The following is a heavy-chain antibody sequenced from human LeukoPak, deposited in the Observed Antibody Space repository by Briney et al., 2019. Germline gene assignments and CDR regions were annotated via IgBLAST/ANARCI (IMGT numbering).Heavy chain of an antibody. CDR2: IIPILGIA. J-gene: IGHJ4*02. CDR1: GGTFSSYA. Sequence: SVKVSCKASGGTFSSYAISWVRQAPGQGLEWMGRIIPILGIANYAQKFQGRVTITADKSTSTAYMELSSLRSEDTAVYYCAKDWAYYDFWSGYTWGQGTLVTVSS. V-gene: IGHV1-69*04. D-gene: IGHD3-3*01. CDR3: AKDWAYYDFWSGYT.